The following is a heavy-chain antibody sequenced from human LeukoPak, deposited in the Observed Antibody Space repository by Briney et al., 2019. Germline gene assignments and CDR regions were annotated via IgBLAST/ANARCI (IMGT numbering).Heavy chain of an antibody. D-gene: IGHD6-19*01. J-gene: IGHJ4*02. V-gene: IGHV3-21*01. CDR1: GFTYSNYN. CDR2: ISSSGSFI. Sequence: GGSLRLSCATSGFTYSNYNLNWVRQAPGKGLEWVSSISSSGSFIHYADSLKGRFTNTHDHAENSVFLQMNSLRAEDTAVYYCARERAVAGIPFDYWGQGTLVTVSS. CDR3: ARERAVAGIPFDY.